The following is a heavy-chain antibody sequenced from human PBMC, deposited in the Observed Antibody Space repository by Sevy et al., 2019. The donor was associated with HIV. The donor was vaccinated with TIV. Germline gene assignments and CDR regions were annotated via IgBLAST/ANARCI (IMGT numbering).Heavy chain of an antibody. V-gene: IGHV3-21*01. J-gene: IGHJ4*02. CDR1: GFTFSSYS. D-gene: IGHD6-13*01. Sequence: GGSLRLSCAASGFTFSSYSMNWVRQAPGKGLEWASSISSSSSYIYYADSVKGRFTISRDNAKNSLYLQMNSLRAEDTAVYYCARDPHSSSWPYYFDYWGQGTLVTVSS. CDR3: ARDPHSSSWPYYFDY. CDR2: ISSSSSYI.